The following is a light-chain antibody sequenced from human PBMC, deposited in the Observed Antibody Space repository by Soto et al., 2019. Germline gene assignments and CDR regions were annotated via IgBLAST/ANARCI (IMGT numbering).Light chain of an antibody. Sequence: DIQLTQSPSFLSASVGDRVTITCRASQGISSYLAWYQQKPGKAPKLLIYDASTLQSGVPSRFSGSGSGTEFTLTISSLQPEDFATYYCQQPNSYPQTFGQGTKVEIK. V-gene: IGKV1-9*01. CDR3: QQPNSYPQT. CDR1: QGISSY. CDR2: DAS. J-gene: IGKJ2*01.